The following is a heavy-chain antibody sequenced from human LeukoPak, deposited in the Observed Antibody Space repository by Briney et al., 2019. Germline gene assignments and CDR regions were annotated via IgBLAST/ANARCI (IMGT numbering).Heavy chain of an antibody. D-gene: IGHD1-14*01. CDR1: GFTFSSYW. J-gene: IGHJ4*02. V-gene: IGHV3-74*01. Sequence: GGSLRLSCAASGFTFSSYWMHWVRQVPGKGLVWVSRINPGGSSTAYADSVRGRFTISRDNAKNTLYLQMDSLRAEDTAIYYCARSNQADDYWGQGTLVTVSS. CDR3: ARSNQADDY. CDR2: INPGGSST.